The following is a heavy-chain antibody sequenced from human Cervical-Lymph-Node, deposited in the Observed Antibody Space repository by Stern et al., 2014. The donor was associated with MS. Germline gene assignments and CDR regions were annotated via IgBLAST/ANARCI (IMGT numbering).Heavy chain of an antibody. V-gene: IGHV1-69*01. CDR3: ARDKGTISGVRMSAWGHMDV. D-gene: IGHD3-3*01. CDR1: GGTFTKDA. J-gene: IGHJ6*02. Sequence: QVQLGQSGAEVEKPASSVTVSCKSSGGTFTKDAISWGRKGPAPGLEWMGRIITLLGTTTSAQRFQDRVTRIAAGSPSKVYMSSMRSEDTAVYYCARDKGTISGVRMSAWGHMDVWGQGTPVTVSS. CDR2: IITLLGTT.